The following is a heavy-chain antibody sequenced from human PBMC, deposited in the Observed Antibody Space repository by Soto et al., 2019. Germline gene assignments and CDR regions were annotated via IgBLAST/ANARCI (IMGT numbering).Heavy chain of an antibody. Sequence: GSGPTLVNPTQTLTLTCTFPGFSLSTSGMCVSWIRQPPGKALDWLALIDWDDDKYYSTSLKTRLTISKDTSKNQVVLTMTNMDPVDTATYYCARIPTPYELVGGLGYYGMDVWGQGTTVTVSS. CDR2: IDWDDDK. V-gene: IGHV2-70*01. CDR3: ARIPTPYELVGGLGYYGMDV. D-gene: IGHD2-15*01. J-gene: IGHJ6*02. CDR1: GFSLSTSGMC.